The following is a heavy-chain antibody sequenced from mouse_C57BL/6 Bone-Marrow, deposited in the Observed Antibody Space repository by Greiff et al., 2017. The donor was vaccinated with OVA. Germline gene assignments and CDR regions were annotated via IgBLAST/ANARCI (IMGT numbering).Heavy chain of an antibody. D-gene: IGHD2-12*01. V-gene: IGHV5-6*02. J-gene: IGHJ2*01. CDR1: GFTFSSYG. CDR2: ISSGGSYT. Sequence: EVKLVESGGDLVKPGGSLKLSCAASGFTFSSYGMSWVRQTPDKRLEWVATISSGGSYTYYPDSVKGRFTISRDNAKNTLYLQMSSLKSEDTAMYYCARLRGYSLDDWGQGTTLTVSS. CDR3: ARLRGYSLDD.